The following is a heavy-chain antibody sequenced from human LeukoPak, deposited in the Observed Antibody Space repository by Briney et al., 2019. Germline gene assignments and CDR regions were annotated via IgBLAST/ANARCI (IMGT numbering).Heavy chain of an antibody. CDR2: ISSSGSTI. D-gene: IGHD1-1*01. Sequence: PGGSLRLSCAASGFTFSSYEMNWVRQAPGKGLEWVSYISSSGSTIYYADSVKGRFTISRDNAKNSLYLQMNSLRAEDTAVYYCARDLGSAGWNDFLNDAFDIWGQGTMVTVSS. J-gene: IGHJ3*02. CDR1: GFTFSSYE. CDR3: ARDLGSAGWNDFLNDAFDI. V-gene: IGHV3-48*03.